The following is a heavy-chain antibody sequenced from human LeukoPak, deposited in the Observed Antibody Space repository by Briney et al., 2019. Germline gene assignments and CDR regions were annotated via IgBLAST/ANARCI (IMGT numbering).Heavy chain of an antibody. Sequence: GGSLRLSCAASGFTFSSYGMHWVRQAPGKGLEWVAFIRYDGSNKYYADSVKSRFTISRDNSKNTLYLQMNSLRAEDTAVYYCAKDSIRFLEWLLSPFDYWGQGTLSPSPQ. J-gene: IGHJ4*02. CDR3: AKDSIRFLEWLLSPFDY. D-gene: IGHD3-3*01. CDR2: IRYDGSNK. CDR1: GFTFSSYG. V-gene: IGHV3-30*02.